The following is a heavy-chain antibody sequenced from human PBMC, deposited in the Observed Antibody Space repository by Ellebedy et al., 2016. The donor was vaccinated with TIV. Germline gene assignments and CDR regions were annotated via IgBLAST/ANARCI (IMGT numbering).Heavy chain of an antibody. CDR1: GDTFSTYA. Sequence: ASVKVSXXSSGDTFSTYAISWVRQAPGQGLEWMGGIIPIFGTANYAQKFQGRVTITADKSTSTAYMELTSLRSEDTAVYYCARDPGYGGTHGFDIWGQGTMVTVSS. D-gene: IGHD4-23*01. J-gene: IGHJ3*02. CDR2: IIPIFGTA. CDR3: ARDPGYGGTHGFDI. V-gene: IGHV1-69*06.